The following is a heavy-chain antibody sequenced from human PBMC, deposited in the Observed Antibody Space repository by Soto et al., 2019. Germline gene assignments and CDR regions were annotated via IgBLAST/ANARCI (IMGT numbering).Heavy chain of an antibody. CDR1: GYTFTGYY. CDR2: INPNSGGT. D-gene: IGHD3-22*01. J-gene: IGHJ4*02. V-gene: IGHV1-2*04. CDR3: ARVPTKYYYDSSGYYFDY. Sequence: GASVKVSCKASGYTFTGYYIHWVRQAPGQGLEWMGWINPNSGGTNYAQKFQGWVTMTRDTSISTAYMELSRLRSDDTAVYYCARVPTKYYYDSSGYYFDYWGQGTLVTVSS.